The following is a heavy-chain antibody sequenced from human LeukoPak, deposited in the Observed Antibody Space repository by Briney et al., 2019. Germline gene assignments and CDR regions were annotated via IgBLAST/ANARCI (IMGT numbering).Heavy chain of an antibody. V-gene: IGHV3-48*01. D-gene: IGHD2-15*01. CDR2: ISRDSGIK. CDR1: GFIISGDS. J-gene: IGHJ4*02. Sequence: PGGSLRLSCAASGFIISGDSMNWVRQAPGKGLEWIAYISRDSGIKYYADSVRGRFTISRDNAKSSLYLQMHSLRVEDTAVYYCVRDNPRCCGVVPANIDDYWGQGTLVTVSS. CDR3: VRDNPRCCGVVPANIDDY.